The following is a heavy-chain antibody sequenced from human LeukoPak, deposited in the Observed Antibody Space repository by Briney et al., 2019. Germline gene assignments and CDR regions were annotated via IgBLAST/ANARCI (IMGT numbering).Heavy chain of an antibody. D-gene: IGHD6-19*01. Sequence: KPSETLSLTCTASGGSISSYYWSWIRQPPGKGLEWIGYIYYSGSTNYNPSLKGRVTISVDTSKNQFSLKLSSVTAADTAVYYCARVGNEWLYYFDYWGQGTLVTVSS. CDR3: ARVGNEWLYYFDY. CDR1: GGSISSYY. J-gene: IGHJ4*02. V-gene: IGHV4-59*01. CDR2: IYYSGST.